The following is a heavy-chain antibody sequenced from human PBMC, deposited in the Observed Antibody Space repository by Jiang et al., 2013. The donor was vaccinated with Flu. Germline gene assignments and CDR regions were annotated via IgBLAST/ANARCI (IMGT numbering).Heavy chain of an antibody. Sequence: SVSSNSAAWNWIRQSPSRGLEWLGRTYYRSKWYNDYAVSVKSRITINPDTSKNQFSLQLNSVTPEDTAVYYCARALLWFGEHPYYGMDVWGQGTTVTVSS. J-gene: IGHJ6*02. V-gene: IGHV6-1*01. D-gene: IGHD3-10*01. CDR3: ARALLWFGEHPYYGMDV. CDR1: SVSSNSAA. CDR2: TYYRSKWYN.